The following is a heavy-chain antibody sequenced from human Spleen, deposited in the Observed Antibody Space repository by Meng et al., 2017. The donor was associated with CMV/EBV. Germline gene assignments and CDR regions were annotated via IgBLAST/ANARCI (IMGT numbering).Heavy chain of an antibody. Sequence: SGYPFTGSNVHWVRQAPGQGLEWMGWINSSSGGTEYAQKFQGGVAMTRDTSVSTAYMELSRLRSDDTAVYYCARVIAVAGTAPFDHWGQGTLVTVSS. J-gene: IGHJ4*02. CDR2: INSSSGGT. CDR1: GYPFTGSN. V-gene: IGHV1-2*02. D-gene: IGHD6-19*01. CDR3: ARVIAVAGTAPFDH.